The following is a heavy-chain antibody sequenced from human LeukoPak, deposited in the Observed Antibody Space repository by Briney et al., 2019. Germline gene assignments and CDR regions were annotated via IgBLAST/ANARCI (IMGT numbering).Heavy chain of an antibody. Sequence: GGSLRLSCAASGFTVSSNYMSWVRQAPGKGLEWVSVIYSGGSTYYADSVKGRFIISRDNSKNTLYLQMNSLRAEDTAVYYCARRFGPNAFDIWGQGTMVTVFS. CDR3: ARRFGPNAFDI. V-gene: IGHV3-66*04. CDR2: IYSGGST. J-gene: IGHJ3*02. D-gene: IGHD3-3*01. CDR1: GFTVSSNY.